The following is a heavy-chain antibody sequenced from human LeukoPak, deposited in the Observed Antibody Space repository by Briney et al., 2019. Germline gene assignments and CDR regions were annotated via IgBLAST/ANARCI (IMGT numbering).Heavy chain of an antibody. V-gene: IGHV3-11*01. CDR1: GFTFSDYY. CDR3: ARTAEVVRLLEWLSSPLDY. J-gene: IGHJ4*02. Sequence: GGSLRLSCAASGFTFSDYYMSWIRQAPGKGLEWVSYISSSGSTIYYADSVKGRFTISRDNAKNSLYLQMNSLRAEDTAVYYCARTAEVVRLLEWLSSPLDYWGQGTLVTVSS. CDR2: ISSSGSTI. D-gene: IGHD3-3*01.